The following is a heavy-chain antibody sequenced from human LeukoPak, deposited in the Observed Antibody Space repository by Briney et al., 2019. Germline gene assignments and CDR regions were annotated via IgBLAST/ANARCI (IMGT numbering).Heavy chain of an antibody. CDR2: ISGCGAGT. Sequence: GGSLRLSCAASGFNLSSYAMSWVRQAPGKGLEWVSVISGCGAGTYYADSVKGRFTISRDNSKNTLDLQMNSLRAEDTAVYYCAKGDTSIVRRYYFDYWGQGTLVSVSS. J-gene: IGHJ4*02. D-gene: IGHD5-18*01. CDR1: GFNLSSYA. CDR3: AKGDTSIVRRYYFDY. V-gene: IGHV3-23*01.